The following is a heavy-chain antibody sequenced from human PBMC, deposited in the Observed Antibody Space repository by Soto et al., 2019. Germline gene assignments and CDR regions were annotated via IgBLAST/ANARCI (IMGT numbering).Heavy chain of an antibody. CDR1: GGSFGTSY. V-gene: IGHV4-34*01. CDR2: INHNGDS. CDR3: ARVTRFPDAFDI. Sequence: QVHLQQWGAGLLKPSETLSLTCGVYGGSFGTSYWAWIRQSPEKGLEWIGEINHNGDSNYNPSLKMRVTISLDMSENQFSLKLNPVAAADTAVYYCARVTRFPDAFDIWGQGTPVIVSS. J-gene: IGHJ3*02.